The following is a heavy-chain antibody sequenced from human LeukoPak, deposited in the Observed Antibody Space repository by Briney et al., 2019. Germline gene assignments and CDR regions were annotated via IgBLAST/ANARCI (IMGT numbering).Heavy chain of an antibody. Sequence: GGSLRLSRAASGFTISGHYMSWVRQAPGKGLEWVSVIHTDGNTYYADSVVGRFAISRDNSKNTLSLQMNSLRAEDTAVYYCARDRPYGGYDGFDYWGQGTLVTVSS. CDR2: IHTDGNT. J-gene: IGHJ4*02. CDR1: GFTISGHY. D-gene: IGHD5-12*01. CDR3: ARDRPYGGYDGFDY. V-gene: IGHV3-66*01.